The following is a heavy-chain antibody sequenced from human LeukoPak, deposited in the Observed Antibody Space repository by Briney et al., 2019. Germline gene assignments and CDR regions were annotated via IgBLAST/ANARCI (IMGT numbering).Heavy chain of an antibody. J-gene: IGHJ3*02. CDR2: IYPGDSDT. Sequence: GESLKISCKGSGYSFTSYWIGWVRQMPGKGLEWMGIIYPGDSDTRYSPSFQGQVTISADKSISTAYLQWSSLKASDAAMYYCARLGGGSGWYPADAFDIWGQGTMVTVSS. D-gene: IGHD6-19*01. CDR1: GYSFTSYW. V-gene: IGHV5-51*01. CDR3: ARLGGGSGWYPADAFDI.